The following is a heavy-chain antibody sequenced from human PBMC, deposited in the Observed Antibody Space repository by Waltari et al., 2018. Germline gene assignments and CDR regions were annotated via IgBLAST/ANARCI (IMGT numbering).Heavy chain of an antibody. CDR1: GYSISSGYY. CDR2: SYHSGGT. Sequence: QVQLQESGPGLVKPSETLSLTCAVSGYSISSGYYWGWIRQPPGKGLEWIGGSYHSGGTYHNPSLKSRVTISVETSKNQFSLKLSSVTAADTAVYYCARLMYSSSSNDYWGQGTLVTVSS. J-gene: IGHJ4*02. V-gene: IGHV4-38-2*01. CDR3: ARLMYSSSSNDY. D-gene: IGHD6-6*01.